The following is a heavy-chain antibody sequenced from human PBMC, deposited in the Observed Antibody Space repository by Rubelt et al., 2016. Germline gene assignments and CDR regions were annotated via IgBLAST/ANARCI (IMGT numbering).Heavy chain of an antibody. Sequence: LEWIGSIYYSGSTYYNPSLKSRVTISVDTSKNQFSLKLSSVTAADTAVYYCTSTVVAAFDIWGQGTMVTVSS. V-gene: IGHV4-39*07. J-gene: IGHJ3*02. D-gene: IGHD2-21*01. CDR3: TSTVVAAFDI. CDR2: IYYSGST.